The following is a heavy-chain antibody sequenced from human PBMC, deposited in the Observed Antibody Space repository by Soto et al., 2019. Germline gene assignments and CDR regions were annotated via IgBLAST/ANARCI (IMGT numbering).Heavy chain of an antibody. V-gene: IGHV3-23*01. CDR2: ISGSGTGT. Sequence: EVQLLESGGDLVQPGGSLRLSCAASGFTFSTYAMNWVRQAPGKGLEWLSLISGSGTGTYYADSVKGRFTVSRDNSRNILYLQMSSLRAEDTAVYYCAKDQGNTVVGASRGFDHWGQGTLVTVSS. D-gene: IGHD1-26*01. J-gene: IGHJ4*02. CDR3: AKDQGNTVVGASRGFDH. CDR1: GFTFSTYA.